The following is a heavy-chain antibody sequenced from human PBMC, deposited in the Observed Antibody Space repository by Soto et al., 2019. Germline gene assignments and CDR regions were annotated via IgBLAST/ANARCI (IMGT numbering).Heavy chain of an antibody. V-gene: IGHV1-69*13. CDR1: GGTFSSYA. CDR2: IIPIFGTA. Sequence: ASVKVSCKASGGTFSSYAISWVRQAPGQGLEWMGGIIPIFGTANYAQKFQGRVTITADESTSTAYMELSSLRSEDTAVYYCARIVREQLVSNLYFDYWGQGTLVTVSS. D-gene: IGHD6-6*01. J-gene: IGHJ4*02. CDR3: ARIVREQLVSNLYFDY.